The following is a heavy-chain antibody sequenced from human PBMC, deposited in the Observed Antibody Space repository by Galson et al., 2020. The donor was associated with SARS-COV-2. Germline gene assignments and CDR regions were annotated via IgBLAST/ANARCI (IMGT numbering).Heavy chain of an antibody. CDR3: ARIPFDY. CDR2: INYSGRT. V-gene: IGHV4-34*01. CDR1: GGSFSDYS. D-gene: IGHD2-2*02. Sequence: SATLSLTCAVYGGSFSDYSWTWIRQPPGKGLEWIGEINYSGRTNYNPSLESRVTISLDTSKNQFSLKLSSVTAADTAMYYCARIPFDYWGRGVLVTVSS. J-gene: IGHJ4*02.